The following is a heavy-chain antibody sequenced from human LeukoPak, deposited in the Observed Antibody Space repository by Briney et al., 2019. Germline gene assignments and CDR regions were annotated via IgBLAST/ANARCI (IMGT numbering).Heavy chain of an antibody. CDR3: ARARQKGWFGEDHYYYYYYGMDV. CDR1: GYTFTGYY. J-gene: IGHJ6*02. CDR2: INPNSGGT. Sequence: GASVKVSCKASGYTFTGYYMHWVRQAPGQGLEWMGWINPNSGGTNYAQKFQGRVTMTRDTSISTAYMELSRLRSDDTAVYYCARARQKGWFGEDHYYYYYYGMDVWGQGTTVTVSS. D-gene: IGHD3-10*01. V-gene: IGHV1-2*02.